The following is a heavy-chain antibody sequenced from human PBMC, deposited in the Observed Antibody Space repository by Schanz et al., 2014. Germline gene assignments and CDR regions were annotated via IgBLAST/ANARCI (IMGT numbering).Heavy chain of an antibody. Sequence: EVQLVESGGGLVQPGGSLRLSCAASGFSVGNKNMNWVRQAPGKGLEWVSYIRSSSTPIYYADSVKGRFTISRDNSKNSLYLPMDSQRAEDRAVDYCAKQALWYGDNSFDPWGQGTLVTVSS. J-gene: IGHJ5*02. CDR3: AKQALWYGDNSFDP. D-gene: IGHD3-10*01. V-gene: IGHV3-48*04. CDR1: GFSVGNKN. CDR2: IRSSSTPI.